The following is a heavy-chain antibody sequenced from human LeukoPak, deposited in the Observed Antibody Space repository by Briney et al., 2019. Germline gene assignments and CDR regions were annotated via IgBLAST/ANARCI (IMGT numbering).Heavy chain of an antibody. V-gene: IGHV3-21*01. CDR2: ISSSSSYI. CDR3: SGYSYGYGIDY. Sequence: GGSLRPSCAASGFTFSSYSMTWGRKAPGKGLEWVSSISSSSSYIYYADSVKGRFTISRDNAKNSLYLQMNSLRAEDTAVYYCSGYSYGYGIDYWGQGTLVTVSS. CDR1: GFTFSSYS. D-gene: IGHD5-18*01. J-gene: IGHJ4*02.